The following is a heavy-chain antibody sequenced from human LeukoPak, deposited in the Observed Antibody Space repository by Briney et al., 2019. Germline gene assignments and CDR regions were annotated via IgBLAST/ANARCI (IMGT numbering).Heavy chain of an antibody. V-gene: IGHV3-9*01. CDR1: GFSFDDYA. D-gene: IGHD3-10*01. CDR2: ISWNSGNI. J-gene: IGHJ6*02. Sequence: GRSLRLSCAASGFSFDDYAMHWVRQAPGKGLEWVSGISWNSGNIGYADSVKGRFTISRDNAKNSLYLQMNSLRAEDTALYYCTKDKGGHGSGSYIWAGMDVWGQGTTVTVSS. CDR3: TKDKGGHGSGSYIWAGMDV.